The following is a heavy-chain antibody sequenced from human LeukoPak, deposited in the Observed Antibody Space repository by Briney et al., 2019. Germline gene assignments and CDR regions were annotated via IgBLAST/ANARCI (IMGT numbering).Heavy chain of an antibody. CDR2: ISSSSSYI. Sequence: GGSLRLSCAAPGFTFSSYSMNWVRQAPGKGLEWVSSISSSSSYIYYADSVKGRFTISRDNAKNSLYLQMNSLRAGATAVYYCARSARDGYNYPDAFDIWGQGTMVRVSS. D-gene: IGHD5-24*01. V-gene: IGHV3-21*01. CDR1: GFTFSSYS. CDR3: ARSARDGYNYPDAFDI. J-gene: IGHJ3*02.